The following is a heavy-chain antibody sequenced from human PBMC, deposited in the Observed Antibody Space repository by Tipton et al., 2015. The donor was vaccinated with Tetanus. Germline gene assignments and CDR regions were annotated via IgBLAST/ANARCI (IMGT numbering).Heavy chain of an antibody. CDR1: GGSVSRSSHD. CDR3: ASYNIPYYFDY. Sequence: TLSLTCTVSGGSVSRSSHDWTWIRQPPGKGLEWIGYVYHSGLTNYTPSLKGRVTISVDTSKNQFSLRLSSVTAADTAVYYCASYNIPYYFDYWGRGTLVTVSS. D-gene: IGHD2-2*02. CDR2: VYHSGLT. J-gene: IGHJ4*02. V-gene: IGHV4-61*01.